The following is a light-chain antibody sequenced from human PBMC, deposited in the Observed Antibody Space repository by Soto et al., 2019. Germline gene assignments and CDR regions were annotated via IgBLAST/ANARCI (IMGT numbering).Light chain of an antibody. CDR2: KAS. J-gene: IGKJ4*01. CDR1: QSISNR. CDR3: HQFSFSHT. V-gene: IGKV1-5*03. Sequence: DIQMTQSPSTLSASVGDRVTITCRASQSISNRLAWYQQKPGKAPKLLIYKASTLESGVPSRFSGTGSVTDFTLTISSLQPDDFATYYCHQFSFSHTFGGGTKVDIK.